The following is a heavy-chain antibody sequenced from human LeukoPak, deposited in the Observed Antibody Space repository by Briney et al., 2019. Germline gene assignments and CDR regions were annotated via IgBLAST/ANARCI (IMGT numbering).Heavy chain of an antibody. Sequence: GSLRLSCAASGFTFSSYSMNWVRQPPGKGLEWIGEINHSGSTNYNPSLKSRVTISVDTSKNQFSLKLSSVTAADTAVYYCARGRLKWLVRDFFDYWGQGTLVTVSS. D-gene: IGHD6-19*01. CDR1: GFTFSSYS. CDR2: INHSGST. J-gene: IGHJ4*02. V-gene: IGHV4-34*01. CDR3: ARGRLKWLVRDFFDY.